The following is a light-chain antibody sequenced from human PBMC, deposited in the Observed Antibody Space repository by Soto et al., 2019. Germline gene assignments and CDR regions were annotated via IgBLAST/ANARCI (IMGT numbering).Light chain of an antibody. J-gene: IGLJ2*01. CDR2: QDT. CDR3: QAWDTCAVL. CDR1: ELGDKY. V-gene: IGLV3-1*01. Sequence: SYELTQPPSVSVSPRQTASISCSGDELGDKYASWYQQKPGQAPVLIMYQDTKRPSGIPERFSGSNSGNTATLTISGTQAMDEADYYCQAWDTCAVLFGGGTKVTVL.